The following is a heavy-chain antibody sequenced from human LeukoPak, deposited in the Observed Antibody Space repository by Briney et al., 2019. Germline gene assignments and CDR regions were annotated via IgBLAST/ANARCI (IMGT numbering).Heavy chain of an antibody. CDR3: VTSLPGQWPFDK. Sequence: PGGSLRLACVASGFTFSSYSMNWVRQAPGRGLEYVSAIDIHSMSTHYADSVNGRFTISRDNSKNTLYLQINSLRAEDTAVYYCVTSLPGQWPFDKWGQGTLVTVSS. CDR1: GFTFSSYS. V-gene: IGHV3-23*05. D-gene: IGHD6-19*01. J-gene: IGHJ4*02. CDR2: IDIHSMST.